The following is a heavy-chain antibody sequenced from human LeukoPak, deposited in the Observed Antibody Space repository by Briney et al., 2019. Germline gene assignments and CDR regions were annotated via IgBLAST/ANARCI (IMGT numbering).Heavy chain of an antibody. D-gene: IGHD3-10*01. J-gene: IGHJ3*02. CDR3: AKDWWFGEHPDAFDI. V-gene: IGHV3-23*01. Sequence: PGGSLRLSCAASGFTFSSYGMSWVRQAPGKGLEWVSAISGSGGSTYYADSVKGRFTISRDNSKNTLYLQMNSLRAEDTAVYYCAKDWWFGEHPDAFDIWGQGTMVTVSS. CDR2: ISGSGGST. CDR1: GFTFSSYG.